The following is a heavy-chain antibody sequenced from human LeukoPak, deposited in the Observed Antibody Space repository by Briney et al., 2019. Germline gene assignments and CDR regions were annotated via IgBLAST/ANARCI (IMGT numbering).Heavy chain of an antibody. V-gene: IGHV4-39*07. CDR3: ATIVVVVAATPGDYVDV. Sequence: PSETLSLTCTVSGGSISSTSHYWGWIRQPPGKGLEWIGSFYYSGNTYYYNPSLKSRVTISVDTSKNQFSLKVNSVTAADTAVYYCATIVVVVAATPGDYVDVWGKGTTVTVS. CDR1: GGSISSTSHY. D-gene: IGHD2-15*01. J-gene: IGHJ6*03. CDR2: FYYSGNTY.